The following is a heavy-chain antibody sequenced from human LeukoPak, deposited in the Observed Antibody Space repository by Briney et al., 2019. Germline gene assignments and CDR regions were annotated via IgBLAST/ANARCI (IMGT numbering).Heavy chain of an antibody. CDR2: IIPIFGTA. CDR3: ARGRDYYDSSGYLY. CDR1: GGTFSSYA. V-gene: IGHV1-69*13. J-gene: IGHJ4*02. Sequence: ASVKVSCKASGGTFSSYAISWVRQAPGQGLEWMGGIIPIFGTANFAQKFQGRVTITADESTSTAYMELSSLRSEDTAVYYCARGRDYYDSSGYLYWGQGTLVTVSS. D-gene: IGHD3-22*01.